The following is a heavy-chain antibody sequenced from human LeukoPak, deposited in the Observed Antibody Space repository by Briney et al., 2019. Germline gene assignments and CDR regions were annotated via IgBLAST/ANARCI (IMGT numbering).Heavy chain of an antibody. D-gene: IGHD6-19*01. J-gene: IGHJ4*02. Sequence: PGGSLRLSCAASGFTFSSYSMNWVRQAPGKGLEWVSSISSSSSYIYYADSVKGRFTISRDNAKNLLYLQMNSLRAEDTAVYYCARGLSSGWYTETYYFDYWGQGTLVTVSS. CDR1: GFTFSSYS. CDR2: ISSSSSYI. CDR3: ARGLSSGWYTETYYFDY. V-gene: IGHV3-21*01.